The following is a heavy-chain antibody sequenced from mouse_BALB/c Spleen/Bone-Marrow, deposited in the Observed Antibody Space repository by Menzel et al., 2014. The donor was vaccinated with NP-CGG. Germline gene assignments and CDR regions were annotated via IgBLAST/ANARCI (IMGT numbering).Heavy chain of an antibody. CDR3: ARGGYYRYDGFAY. V-gene: IGHV1-77*01. D-gene: IGHD2-14*01. J-gene: IGHJ3*01. CDR1: GYTFTDYY. Sequence: KQSGAELARPGASVKLSCKASGYTFTDYYINWVRRRTGQGLEWIGEIYPGNGDTYYNEKFKGKATLTADKSSSTAYMQLSSLTSEDSAVYFCARGGYYRYDGFAYWGQGTLVTVSA. CDR2: IYPGNGDT.